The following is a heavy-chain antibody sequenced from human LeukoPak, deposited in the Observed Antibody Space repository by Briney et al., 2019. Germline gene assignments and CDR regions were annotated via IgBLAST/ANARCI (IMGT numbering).Heavy chain of an antibody. CDR2: IYYSGST. CDR3: ARDPSLRFLEWPVGYFDY. CDR1: GGSISGSSYF. Sequence: PSETLSLTCTVSGGSISGSSYFWGWIRQPPGKGLEWIGSIYYSGSTYYNPSLKSRVTISVDTSKNQFSLKLSSVTAADTAVYYCARDPSLRFLEWPVGYFDYWGQGTLVTVSS. J-gene: IGHJ4*02. V-gene: IGHV4-39*02. D-gene: IGHD3-3*01.